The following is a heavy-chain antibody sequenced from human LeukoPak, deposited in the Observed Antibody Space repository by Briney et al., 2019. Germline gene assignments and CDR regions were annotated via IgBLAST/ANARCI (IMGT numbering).Heavy chain of an antibody. V-gene: IGHV4-59*08. J-gene: IGHJ5*02. CDR3: ARHASDCTTGNCNRWFDP. CDR2: VSYNGNT. Sequence: KPSGTLSLTCIVSGGSISDSYWSFIRQPPGRGLEWIGYVSYNGNTYYTPSLKSRAAISLHTSNNEFSLKLTSVTAADTAVYYCARHASDCTTGNCNRWFDPWGQRTLVTVPS. D-gene: IGHD1-14*01. CDR1: GGSISDSY.